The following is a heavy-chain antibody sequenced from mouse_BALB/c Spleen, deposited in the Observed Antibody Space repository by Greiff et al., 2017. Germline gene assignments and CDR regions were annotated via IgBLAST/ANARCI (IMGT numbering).Heavy chain of an antibody. CDR3: ARDMIGYEGYVDY. Sequence: EVKLVESGGGLVKPGGSLILSCAASGFTFCSYAMSWVRQTPEKRLEWVATISSGGRYTSYPDSVKGRFTISRDNDQYTLYLQMSSLRSEDTDMYYGARDMIGYEGYVDYGGQGTTLTVSS. CDR2: ISSGGRYT. CDR1: GFTFCSYA. D-gene: IGHD2-14*01. J-gene: IGHJ2*01. V-gene: IGHV5-9-3*01.